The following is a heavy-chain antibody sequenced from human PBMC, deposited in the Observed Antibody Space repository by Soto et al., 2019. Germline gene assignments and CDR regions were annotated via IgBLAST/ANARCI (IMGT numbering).Heavy chain of an antibody. J-gene: IGHJ5*02. CDR1: GGTFSSYT. CDR2: LIPILGIA. Sequence: QVQLVQSGAEVKKPGSSVKVSCKASGGTFSSYTISWVRQAPGQGLEWMGRLIPILGIANYAQKFQGRVTITADKSTSTAYMELSSLRSEDTAVYYCASSPIAARIWFDPWGQGTLVTVSS. V-gene: IGHV1-69*02. D-gene: IGHD6-6*01. CDR3: ASSPIAARIWFDP.